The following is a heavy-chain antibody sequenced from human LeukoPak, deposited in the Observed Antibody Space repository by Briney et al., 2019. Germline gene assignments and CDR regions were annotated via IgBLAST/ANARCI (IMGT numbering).Heavy chain of an antibody. D-gene: IGHD3-9*01. CDR1: GYSFTVYF. J-gene: IGHJ4*02. CDR3: ARATYDILTGYPTDVGDY. Sequence: ASVKVSCKASGYSFTVYFVHWVRQAPGQGLEWMGLINPNNGGTHYSKKFQGRVTMTRDTSITTAYMELSSLRSEDTAVYYCARATYDILTGYPTDVGDYWGQGTLVTVSS. CDR2: INPNNGGT. V-gene: IGHV1-2*06.